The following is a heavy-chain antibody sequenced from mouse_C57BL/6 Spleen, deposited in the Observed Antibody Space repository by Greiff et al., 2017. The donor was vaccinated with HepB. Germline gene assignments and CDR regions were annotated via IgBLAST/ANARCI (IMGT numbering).Heavy chain of an antibody. CDR2: IDPSDSYT. CDR1: GYTFTSYW. J-gene: IGHJ2*01. Sequence: QVQLQQPGAELVMPGASVKLSCKASGYTFTSYWMHWVKQRPGQGLEWIGEIDPSDSYTNYNQKFKGKSTLTVDKSSSTAYMQLSSLTSEDSAVYYCARSTVVANFDYWGQGTTLTVSS. CDR3: ARSTVVANFDY. D-gene: IGHD1-1*01. V-gene: IGHV1-69*01.